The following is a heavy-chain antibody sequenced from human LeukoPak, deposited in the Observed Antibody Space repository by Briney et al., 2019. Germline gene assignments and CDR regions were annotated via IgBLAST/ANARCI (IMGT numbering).Heavy chain of an antibody. V-gene: IGHV3-21*01. CDR1: GFTFSSYS. CDR3: ARDGITMVRGVTSHFDY. D-gene: IGHD3-10*01. CDR2: ISSSSSYI. J-gene: IGHJ4*02. Sequence: GGSLRLSCAASGFTFSSYSMNWVRQAPGKGLEWVSSISSSSSYIYYADSVKGRFTISRDNAKNSLYLQMNSLRAEDTAVNYCARDGITMVRGVTSHFDYWGQGTLVTVSS.